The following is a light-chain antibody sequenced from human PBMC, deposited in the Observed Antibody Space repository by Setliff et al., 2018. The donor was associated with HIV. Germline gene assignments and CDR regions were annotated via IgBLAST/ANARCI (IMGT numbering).Light chain of an antibody. V-gene: IGLV2-8*01. J-gene: IGLJ1*01. CDR2: DVS. CDR3: SSYAGSNNLPYV. CDR1: SSDVGGFNY. Sequence: QSVLTQPPSASGSPGQSITISCTGTSSDVGGFNYVSWYQQHPGKAPKLMISDVSNRPSGVPDRFSGSKSGNTASLTVSGLQAEDEADYYCSSYAGSNNLPYVFGTGTKVTVL.